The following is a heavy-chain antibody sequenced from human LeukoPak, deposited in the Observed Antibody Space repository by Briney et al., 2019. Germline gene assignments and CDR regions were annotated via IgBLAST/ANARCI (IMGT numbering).Heavy chain of an antibody. J-gene: IGHJ4*02. CDR1: GFTFSSYA. CDR3: ARDGFYCSSTSCEWAANSFDY. V-gene: IGHV3-30*04. CDR2: ISYDGSNK. D-gene: IGHD2-2*01. Sequence: GGSLRLSCAASGFTFSSYAMHWVRQAPGKGLEWVAGISYDGSNKYYADSVKGRFTISRDNYKNTQYLQMNRLRAEDTAVSYCARDGFYCSSTSCEWAANSFDYWGQGTLVTVSS.